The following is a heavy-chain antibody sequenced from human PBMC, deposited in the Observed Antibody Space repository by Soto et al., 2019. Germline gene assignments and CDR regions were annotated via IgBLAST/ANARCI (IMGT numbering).Heavy chain of an antibody. V-gene: IGHV1-18*01. D-gene: IGHD6-19*01. CDR3: ARDYSSGWYKGPNWFDS. CDR1: GYTFTSYG. J-gene: IGHJ5*01. Sequence: GASVKVSCKASGYTFTSYGISWVRQAPGQRLEWMGWISAYNGNTNYAQKLQGRVTMTTDTSTSTAYMELRSLRSDDTAVYYCARDYSSGWYKGPNWFDSWGQGTLVTVSS. CDR2: ISAYNGNT.